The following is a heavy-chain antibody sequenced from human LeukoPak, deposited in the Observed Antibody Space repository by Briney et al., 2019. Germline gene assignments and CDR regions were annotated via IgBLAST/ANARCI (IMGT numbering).Heavy chain of an antibody. Sequence: VKVSCKASGGTFSSYAISWVRQAPGQGLEWMGGIIPIFGTANYAQKFQGRVTITADESTSTAYMELSSLRSEDTAVYYCARGYYGSSNGAAWFDPWGQGTLVTVSS. CDR3: ARGYYGSSNGAAWFDP. CDR2: IIPIFGTA. D-gene: IGHD3-22*01. CDR1: GGTFSSYA. V-gene: IGHV1-69*13. J-gene: IGHJ5*02.